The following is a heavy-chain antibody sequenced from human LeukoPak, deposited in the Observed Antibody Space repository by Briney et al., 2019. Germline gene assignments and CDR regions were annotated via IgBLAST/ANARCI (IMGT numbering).Heavy chain of an antibody. J-gene: IGHJ4*02. CDR2: ISGSGGST. Sequence: GGSLRLSCAASGFTFSSYAMSWVRQAPGKGLEWVSAISGSGGSTYYADSVKGRFTISRDNSKNTLYLQMNSLRAEDTALYYCARGNWATKGFDYWGQGTLVTVSS. D-gene: IGHD7-27*01. CDR1: GFTFSSYA. CDR3: ARGNWATKGFDY. V-gene: IGHV3-23*01.